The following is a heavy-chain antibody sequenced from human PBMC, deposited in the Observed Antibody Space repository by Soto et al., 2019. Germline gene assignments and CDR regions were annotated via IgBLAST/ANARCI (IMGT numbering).Heavy chain of an antibody. Sequence: SVKVSCKASGGTFSSYAISWVRQAPGQGLEWMGGIIPIFGTANYAQKFQGRVTITANESTSTAYMELSSLRSEDTAVYYCARDSYYYDSSGYYLVYWGQGTLVTVSS. J-gene: IGHJ4*02. CDR2: IIPIFGTA. D-gene: IGHD3-22*01. V-gene: IGHV1-69*13. CDR1: GGTFSSYA. CDR3: ARDSYYYDSSGYYLVY.